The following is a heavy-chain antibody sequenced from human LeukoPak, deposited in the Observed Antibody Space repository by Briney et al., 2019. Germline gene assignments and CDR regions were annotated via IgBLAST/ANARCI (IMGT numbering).Heavy chain of an antibody. J-gene: IGHJ6*03. D-gene: IGHD2-8*01. Sequence: TSVKVSCKTSGGTLSRYAISWVRQPPRQGIELVGEIIPIFGTANYAQKFQGRVTITADESTSTAYMELTRLRSDDTAVYYCARGGLRVMVYRLYYMDVWGKGTTVTVS. CDR2: IIPIFGTA. V-gene: IGHV1-69*13. CDR1: GGTLSRYA. CDR3: ARGGLRVMVYRLYYMDV.